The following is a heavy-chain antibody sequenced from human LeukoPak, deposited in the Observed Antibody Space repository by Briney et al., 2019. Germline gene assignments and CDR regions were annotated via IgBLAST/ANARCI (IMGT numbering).Heavy chain of an antibody. CDR1: GFTFTSYG. J-gene: IGHJ4*02. V-gene: IGHV3-23*01. Sequence: GGSLRLSRAASGFTFTSYGMSWVRQAPGKGLEWVSTISGRDTNTYYADSVEGRFTISRDNSKNTLYLQMNSLRADDTAVYYCARRSDYSSNGNYFDSWGQGTPVTVSS. D-gene: IGHD4-11*01. CDR2: ISGRDTNT. CDR3: ARRSDYSSNGNYFDS.